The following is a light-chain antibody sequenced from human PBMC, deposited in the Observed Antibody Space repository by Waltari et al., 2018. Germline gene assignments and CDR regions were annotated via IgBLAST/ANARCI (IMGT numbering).Light chain of an antibody. CDR1: PGISRY. V-gene: IGKV1-9*01. CDR2: AAS. J-gene: IGKJ4*01. CDR3: QQLNSYPLT. Sequence: DIQLTQSPSFLSASVGDRVTITCRASPGISRYLAWYQQKPGKAPKLLIYAASTLQSGVPSRFSGSGSGTEFTLTISSLQPEDFATYYCQQLNSYPLTFGGGTKVEIK.